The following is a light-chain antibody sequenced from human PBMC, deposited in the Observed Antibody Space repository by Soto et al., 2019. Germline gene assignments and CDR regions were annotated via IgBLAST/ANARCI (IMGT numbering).Light chain of an antibody. CDR2: RDT. J-gene: IGLJ2*01. V-gene: IGLV3-9*01. Sequence: SSELTQPLSVSVALGQTAMITCGGNNIGSKNVHWYQQKPGQAPVLVIYRDTNRPSGIPERFSGSNSGNTATLTISRAQAGDEADYYCQVWDSSTMVFGGGTKVTVL. CDR3: QVWDSSTMV. CDR1: NIGSKN.